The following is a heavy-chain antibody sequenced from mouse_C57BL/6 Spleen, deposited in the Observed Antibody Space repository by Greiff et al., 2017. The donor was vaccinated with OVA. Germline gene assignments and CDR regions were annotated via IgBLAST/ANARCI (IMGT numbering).Heavy chain of an antibody. Sequence: EVKLQESGGGLVQPGGSMKLSCVASGFTFSNYWMNWVRQSPEQGLEWVAQIRLKSDNYATHYAESVKGRFTISRDDSKSSVYLQMNNLRAEDTGSYYCTGGGTWFAYWGQGTLVTVSA. CDR1: GFTFSNYW. CDR3: TGGGTWFAY. V-gene: IGHV6-3*01. CDR2: IRLKSDNYAT. J-gene: IGHJ3*01.